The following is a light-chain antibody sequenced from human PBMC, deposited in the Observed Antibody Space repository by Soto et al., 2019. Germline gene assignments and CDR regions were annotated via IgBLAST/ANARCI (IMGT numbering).Light chain of an antibody. Sequence: QSVLTQPASVSGSPGQSITISCTGTSGDVGAYNYVSWYQQHPGKAPRLMIYDVSNRPSGASNRFSGSKSGNTASLTISGLQAEDEADYYCSSYAGNNNVMFGGGTKLTVL. CDR3: SSYAGNNNVM. CDR1: SGDVGAYNY. J-gene: IGLJ3*02. V-gene: IGLV2-14*01. CDR2: DVS.